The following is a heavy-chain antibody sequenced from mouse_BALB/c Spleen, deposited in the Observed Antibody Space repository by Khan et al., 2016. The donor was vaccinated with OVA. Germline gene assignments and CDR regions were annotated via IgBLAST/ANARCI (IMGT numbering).Heavy chain of an antibody. CDR3: ARGGAAYYRNDGGAMEY. CDR2: INTHSGVP. D-gene: IGHD2-14*01. CDR1: GYTFTAAG. V-gene: IGHV9-4*02. Sequence: QIQLVQSGPELKKPGETVRISCKASGYTFTAAGIQWVQKMPGKGLKWIGWINTHSGVPQYAEDFTGRFAFSLKISVSTAYLQITNLKNEDTAKYCCARGGAAYYRNDGGAMEYWGQGTSVTVSA. J-gene: IGHJ4*01.